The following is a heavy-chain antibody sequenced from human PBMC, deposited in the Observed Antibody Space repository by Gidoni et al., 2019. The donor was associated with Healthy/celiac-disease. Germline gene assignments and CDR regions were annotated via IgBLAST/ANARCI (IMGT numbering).Heavy chain of an antibody. D-gene: IGHD1-26*01. CDR3: ARDAAKVGAGAFDI. J-gene: IGHJ3*02. V-gene: IGHV3-7*01. Sequence: WVRQAPGKGLEWVANIKQDGSEKYYVDSVKGRFTISRDNAKNSLYLQMNSLRAEDTAVYYCARDAAKVGAGAFDIWDQGTMVTVSS. CDR2: IKQDGSEK.